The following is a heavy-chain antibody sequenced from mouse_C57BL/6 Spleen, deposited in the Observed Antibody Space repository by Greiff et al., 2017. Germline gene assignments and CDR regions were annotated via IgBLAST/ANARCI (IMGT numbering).Heavy chain of an antibody. Sequence: VKLQQSGAELVKPGASVKISCKASGYAFSSYWMNWVKQRPGKGLEGIGQIYPGDGDTNYNGKFKGKATLTADKSSSTAYMQLSSLTSEDSAVYFCAREGGNPYYFDYWGQGTTLTVSS. CDR3: AREGGNPYYFDY. CDR1: GYAFSSYW. V-gene: IGHV1-80*01. D-gene: IGHD1-1*02. CDR2: IYPGDGDT. J-gene: IGHJ2*01.